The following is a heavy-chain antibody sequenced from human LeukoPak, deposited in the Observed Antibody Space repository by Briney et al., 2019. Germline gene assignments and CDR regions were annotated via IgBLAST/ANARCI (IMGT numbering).Heavy chain of an antibody. CDR1: GFTFSSYG. CDR3: AKADITMIVVAHAFDI. V-gene: IGHV3-30*02. Sequence: GGSLRLSCAASGFTFSSYGMHWVRQAPGKGLEWVAFIRYDGSNKYYADSVKGRFTISRDNSKNTLYLQMNSLRAEDTAVYYCAKADITMIVVAHAFDIWGQGTMVTVSS. D-gene: IGHD3-22*01. CDR2: IRYDGSNK. J-gene: IGHJ3*02.